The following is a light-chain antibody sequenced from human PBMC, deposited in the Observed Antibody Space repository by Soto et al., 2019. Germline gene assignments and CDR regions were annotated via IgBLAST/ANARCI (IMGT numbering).Light chain of an antibody. V-gene: IGLV2-14*01. CDR2: KVS. Sequence: QSVLTQPASVSGSPGQSITISCTGTSSDVVAYYYVSWYQQYPGRVPKLLIYKVSNRPSGVSNRFSGSKSGNTASLTISGLQAEDEADYFCTSPTPGSLYVFGTGTKLTVL. CDR1: SSDVVAYYY. CDR3: TSPTPGSLYV. J-gene: IGLJ1*01.